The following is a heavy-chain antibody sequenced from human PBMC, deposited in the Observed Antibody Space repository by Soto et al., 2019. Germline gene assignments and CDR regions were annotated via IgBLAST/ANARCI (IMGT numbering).Heavy chain of an antibody. CDR3: ARTGGATDS. V-gene: IGHV6-1*01. CDR2: TYYGSKWYN. CDR1: GDSVSSNSAA. Sequence: SQTLSLTCAISGDSVSSNSAAWNWIRQSPSRGFEWLGRTYYGSKWYNEYAVSVKGRISINSDTSKNHFSLQLNSVTPEDTAVYYCARTGGATDSWGQGTLVTVSS. D-gene: IGHD3-16*01. J-gene: IGHJ4*02.